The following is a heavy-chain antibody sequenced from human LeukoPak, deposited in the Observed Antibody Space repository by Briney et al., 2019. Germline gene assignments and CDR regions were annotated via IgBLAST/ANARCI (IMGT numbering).Heavy chain of an antibody. Sequence: PSETLSLTCAVYSESFSGYYWNWIRQPPGKGLEWIGEINHSGSTNYNPSLKSRVTISVDTSKNQFSLKLSSVTAADTAVYYCARGTTVTFDYWGQGTLVTVSS. CDR2: INHSGST. D-gene: IGHD4-17*01. CDR3: ARGTTVTFDY. V-gene: IGHV4-34*01. CDR1: SESFSGYY. J-gene: IGHJ4*02.